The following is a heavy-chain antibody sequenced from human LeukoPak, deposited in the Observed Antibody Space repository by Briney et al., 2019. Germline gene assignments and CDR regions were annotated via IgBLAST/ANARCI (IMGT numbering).Heavy chain of an antibody. J-gene: IGHJ4*02. D-gene: IGHD3-10*01. CDR1: GYTFTSYG. V-gene: IGHV1-18*01. CDR2: ISAYNGDT. CDR3: ARDYYGSGSYFRHFDY. Sequence: VASVTVSCKASGYTFTSYGISWVRQAPGQGLEWMGWISAYNGDTNYAQKLQGRVTMTTDTSTSTAYMELRSLRSDDTAVYYCARDYYGSGSYFRHFDYWGQGTLVTVSS.